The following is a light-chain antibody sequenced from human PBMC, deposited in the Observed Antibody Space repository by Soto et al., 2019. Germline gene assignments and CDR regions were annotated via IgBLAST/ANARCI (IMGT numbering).Light chain of an antibody. V-gene: IGKV3-15*01. CDR1: QSVGSN. Sequence: EIVMTQSPATLSVSPGERASLSCRASQSVGSNLAWYQQTAGQAPRLLIYGASTRATGIPARFSGSGSGTEFTLTISSLQSEDLAVYSCQQSTNWPYTFGQGTKLEIK. J-gene: IGKJ2*01. CDR3: QQSTNWPYT. CDR2: GAS.